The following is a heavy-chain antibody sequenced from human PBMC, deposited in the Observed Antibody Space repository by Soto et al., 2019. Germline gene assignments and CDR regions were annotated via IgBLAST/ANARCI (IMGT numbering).Heavy chain of an antibody. CDR3: TLRHDSSMGPIY. J-gene: IGHJ4*02. D-gene: IGHD2-2*01. CDR2: AY. V-gene: IGHV2-5*01. CDR1: GFSLSTSGMT. Sequence: QITLKESGPTLVKPTQTLTLTCTVSGFSLSTSGMTLGWIRQPPGKAPQWLALAYQYSPSLQSRLTFTKDTPHTQVVLTMANVDPRDTVRYYRTLRHDSSMGPIYWGQGIQVTVSS.